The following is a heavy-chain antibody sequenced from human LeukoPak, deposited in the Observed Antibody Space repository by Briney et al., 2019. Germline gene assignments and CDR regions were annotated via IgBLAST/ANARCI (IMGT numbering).Heavy chain of an antibody. CDR1: GFTFSSYA. V-gene: IGHV3-23*01. Sequence: GGSLRLSCAASGFTFSSYAMSWVRQAPGKGLEWVSAISGSGGSTYYADSVKGRFTISRDNSKNPLYLQMNSLRAEDTAVYYCAKDRYYDFWSGYFDYWGQGTLVTVSS. J-gene: IGHJ4*02. D-gene: IGHD3-3*01. CDR3: AKDRYYDFWSGYFDY. CDR2: ISGSGGST.